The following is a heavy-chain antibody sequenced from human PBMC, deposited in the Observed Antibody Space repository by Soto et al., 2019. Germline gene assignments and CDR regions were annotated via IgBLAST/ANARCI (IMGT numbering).Heavy chain of an antibody. CDR1: GFTFYSYA. J-gene: IGHJ3*02. D-gene: IGHD1-20*01. Sequence: GGSLRLSCAASGFTFYSYAVSWVRQAPGKGLEWVSTIGSVGGDTYYADSVKGRFTISRDDSKNTLLLQMNSLRAEDTAVYYCVKDRMAYNSVWDPFDIWGQGTMVTVSS. CDR2: IGSVGGDT. V-gene: IGHV3-23*01. CDR3: VKDRMAYNSVWDPFDI.